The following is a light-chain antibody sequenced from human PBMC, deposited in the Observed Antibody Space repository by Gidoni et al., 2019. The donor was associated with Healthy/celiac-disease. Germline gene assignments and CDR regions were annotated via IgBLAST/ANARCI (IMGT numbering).Light chain of an antibody. Sequence: ELVLTQSPATLSLSPGERATLSCRARQSVSSYLAWYQQKPGQAPRLLIYDASNRATGIPARFSGSGSGTDFTLTISSLEPEDFAVYYCQQRSNWPPYTFGQGTKLEIK. CDR2: DAS. V-gene: IGKV3-11*01. J-gene: IGKJ2*01. CDR1: QSVSSY. CDR3: QQRSNWPPYT.